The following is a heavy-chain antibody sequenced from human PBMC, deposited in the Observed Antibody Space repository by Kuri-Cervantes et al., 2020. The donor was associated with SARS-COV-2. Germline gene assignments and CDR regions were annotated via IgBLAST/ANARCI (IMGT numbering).Heavy chain of an antibody. V-gene: IGHV3-43D*04. CDR1: GFTFDDYA. CDR2: ISWDGGST. Sequence: GESLKISCAASGFTFDDYAMHWVRQALGKGLEWVSLISWDGGSTYYADSVKGRFTISRDNAKNSLYLQMNSLRAEDTAVYYCARASYYYDSSGYSNNIWGQGTMVTVSS. CDR3: ARASYYYDSSGYSNNI. J-gene: IGHJ3*02. D-gene: IGHD3-22*01.